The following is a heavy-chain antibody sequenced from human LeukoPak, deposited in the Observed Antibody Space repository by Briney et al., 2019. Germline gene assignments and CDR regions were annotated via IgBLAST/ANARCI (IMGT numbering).Heavy chain of an antibody. V-gene: IGHV3-11*06. J-gene: IGHJ4*02. CDR3: TRVGYIDEGIDY. CDR2: ISSSSSYT. CDR1: GFTFSDYY. D-gene: IGHD5-24*01. Sequence: GGSLRLSCAASGFTFSDYYMSWIRQALGKGLEWVSYISSSSSYTNYADSVKGRFTISRDNAKNSLYLQMNSLRAEDTAIYYCTRVGYIDEGIDYWGQGTLVTVSS.